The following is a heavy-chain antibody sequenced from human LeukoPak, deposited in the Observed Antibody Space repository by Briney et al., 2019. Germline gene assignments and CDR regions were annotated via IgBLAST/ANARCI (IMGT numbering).Heavy chain of an antibody. CDR1: GFTFSDYG. CDR2: ISGSGGST. Sequence: GGSLRLSCAASGFTFSDYGMTWVRQAPGKGLEWVSAISGSGGSTYYADSVKGRFTISRDNSKNTLYLQMNRLRAEDTAVYYCAKGTMVRGVIFDIDYWGQGTLLTVSS. V-gene: IGHV3-23*01. J-gene: IGHJ4*02. D-gene: IGHD3-10*01. CDR3: AKGTMVRGVIFDIDY.